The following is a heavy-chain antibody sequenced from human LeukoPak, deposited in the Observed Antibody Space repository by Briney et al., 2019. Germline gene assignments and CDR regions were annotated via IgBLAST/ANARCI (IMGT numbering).Heavy chain of an antibody. D-gene: IGHD2-21*02. Sequence: ASVKVSCKASGYTFTGYYMHWVRQAPGQGLEWMGWINPNSGGTNYAQKFQGRVTMTRDTSISTACMELSRLRSDDTAVYYCARVRVVTAGYDYWGQGTLVTVSS. CDR2: INPNSGGT. J-gene: IGHJ4*02. CDR1: GYTFTGYY. CDR3: ARVRVVTAGYDY. V-gene: IGHV1-2*02.